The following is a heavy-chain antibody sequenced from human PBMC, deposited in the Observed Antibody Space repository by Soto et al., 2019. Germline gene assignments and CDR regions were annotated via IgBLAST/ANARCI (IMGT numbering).Heavy chain of an antibody. CDR3: GGSGPYYYYCYGMDV. D-gene: IGHD2-15*01. CDR1: GFTFSSYA. V-gene: IGHV3-23*01. Sequence: EVQLLESGGGLVQPGGSLRLSCAASGFTFSSYAMSWVRQAPGKGLEWVSAISGSGGSTYYADSVKGRFTISRDNSKNTLYLQMNSLRAEDTAVYYCGGSGPYYYYCYGMDVWGQGTTVTVSS. CDR2: ISGSGGST. J-gene: IGHJ6*02.